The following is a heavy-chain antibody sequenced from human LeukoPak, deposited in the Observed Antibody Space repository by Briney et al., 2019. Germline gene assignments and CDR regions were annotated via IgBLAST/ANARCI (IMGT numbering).Heavy chain of an antibody. J-gene: IGHJ3*02. D-gene: IGHD2-15*01. Sequence: SETLSLTCTVSGGSVSSGSYYWSWIRQPPGKGLEWIGYIYYSGSTYYNPSLKSRVTISVDTSKNQFSLKLSSVTAADTAVYYCARDLKPVVAAYAFDIWGQGTMVTVSS. CDR3: ARDLKPVVAAYAFDI. V-gene: IGHV4-31*03. CDR1: GGSVSSGSYY. CDR2: IYYSGST.